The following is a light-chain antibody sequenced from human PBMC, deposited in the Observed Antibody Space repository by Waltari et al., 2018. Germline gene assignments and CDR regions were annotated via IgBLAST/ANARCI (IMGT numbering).Light chain of an antibody. CDR2: SNN. V-gene: IGLV1-44*01. CDR3: AAWDDSLGWV. CDR1: SSNIGSNT. Sequence: QSVLTQPPSASGTPGQRVTISCSGSSSNIGSNTVNWDQQLPGTAPKLLIYSNNQRPSGVPDRFSGSKSGTSASLAISGLQSEDEADYYCAAWDDSLGWVFGGGTKLTVL. J-gene: IGLJ3*02.